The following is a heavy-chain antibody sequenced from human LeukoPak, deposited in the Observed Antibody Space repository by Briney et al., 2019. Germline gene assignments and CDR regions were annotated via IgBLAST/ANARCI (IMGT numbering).Heavy chain of an antibody. Sequence: GGSLRLSCAASRFTFSSYAMSWVRQAPGRGLEWVSTISGGGGSTYYSDSVKGRFTISRDNSKNTLYLQMNSLRAEDTAIYYCARDDFYYDSSGYYLLFDYWGQGTLVTVSS. CDR1: RFTFSSYA. CDR2: ISGGGGST. CDR3: ARDDFYYDSSGYYLLFDY. V-gene: IGHV3-23*01. D-gene: IGHD3-22*01. J-gene: IGHJ4*02.